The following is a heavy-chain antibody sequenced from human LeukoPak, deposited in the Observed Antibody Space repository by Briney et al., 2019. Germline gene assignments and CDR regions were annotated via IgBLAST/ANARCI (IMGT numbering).Heavy chain of an antibody. J-gene: IGHJ6*02. CDR1: GGSFSGYY. D-gene: IGHD5-12*01. CDR3: ARGYSGYDNYYYYGMDV. V-gene: IGHV4-34*01. CDR2: INHSGST. Sequence: SETLSLTCAVYGGSFSGYYWSWIRQPPGKGLEWIGEINHSGSTNYNPSLKSRVTISVDTSKNQFSLKLSSVTAADTAVYYCARGYSGYDNYYYYGMDVWGQGTTVTVSS.